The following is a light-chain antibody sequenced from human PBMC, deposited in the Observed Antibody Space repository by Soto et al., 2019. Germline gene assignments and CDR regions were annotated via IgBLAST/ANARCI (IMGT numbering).Light chain of an antibody. J-gene: IGKJ4*01. V-gene: IGKV1-39*01. CDR1: QSLAKY. CDR2: AAS. CDR3: LQTNSSPFT. Sequence: DIQMTQSPSSLSASIGDRVTLTCRASQSLAKYLNWYQHKPGKAPKLLIFAASTLQLGFPSRFSGSGSGPEFTLSISSLQPEDFATYCCLQTNSSPFTFGGGTKVEIK.